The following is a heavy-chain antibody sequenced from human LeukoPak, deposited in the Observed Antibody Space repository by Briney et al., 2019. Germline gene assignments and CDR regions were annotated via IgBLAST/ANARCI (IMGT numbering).Heavy chain of an antibody. CDR2: IYYSGST. CDR1: GGSIISHY. D-gene: IGHD5-24*01. J-gene: IGHJ5*02. V-gene: IGHV4-59*11. Sequence: SETLSLTCTVSGGSIISHYWSWIRQPPGKGLEGIGYIYYSGSTNYNPSLKSRVTMSVDTSKNQFSLNLNSVSPADTALYYFASPRDWFDLWGQGTLVTVSS. CDR3: ASPRDWFDL.